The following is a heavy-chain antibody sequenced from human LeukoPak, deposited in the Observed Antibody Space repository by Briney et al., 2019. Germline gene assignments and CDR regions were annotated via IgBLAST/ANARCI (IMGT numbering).Heavy chain of an antibody. J-gene: IGHJ4*02. CDR3: AKEDTFGGFKL. CDR2: IKTGGDST. V-gene: IGHV3-23*03. Sequence: PGGSLRLSCAASGLTFSSYGMSWVRQAPGKGLEWVSIIKTGGDSTYYADSVKGRFTISRDNSKNTLYLQMSSLRAEDTAVYYCAKEDTFGGFKLWGQGTLVTVSS. D-gene: IGHD3-16*01. CDR1: GLTFSSYG.